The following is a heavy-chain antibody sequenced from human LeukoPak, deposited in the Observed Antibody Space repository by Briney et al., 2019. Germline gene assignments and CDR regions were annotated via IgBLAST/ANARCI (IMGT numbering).Heavy chain of an antibody. CDR2: IIPILGIA. CDR1: GGTFSSYA. V-gene: IGHV1-69*04. Sequence: SVKVSCKASGGTFSSYAISWVRQAPGQGLEWMGRIIPILGIANYAQKFQGRVTITADKSTSTAYMELSSLRSEDTAVYYCATQGIPRITMIVVVHGDAFDIWGQGTMVTVSS. D-gene: IGHD3-22*01. CDR3: ATQGIPRITMIVVVHGDAFDI. J-gene: IGHJ3*02.